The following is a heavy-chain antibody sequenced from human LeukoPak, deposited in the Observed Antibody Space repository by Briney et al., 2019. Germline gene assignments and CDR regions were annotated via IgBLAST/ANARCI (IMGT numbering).Heavy chain of an antibody. CDR2: INPNGGST. Sequence: ASVKVSCKASGYTFTNYYIHWVRQAPGQRLEWVGLINPNGGSTGYAQKFQGRVTVTTDTSTNTVYMELNSLGSEDTAVYYCARERRAWGEDFWGQGTLVTVSS. J-gene: IGHJ4*02. V-gene: IGHV1-46*01. CDR1: GYTFTNYY. D-gene: IGHD3-16*01. CDR3: ARERRAWGEDF.